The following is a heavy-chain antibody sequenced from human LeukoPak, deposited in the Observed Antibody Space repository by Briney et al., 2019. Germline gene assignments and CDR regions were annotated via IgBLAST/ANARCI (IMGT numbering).Heavy chain of an antibody. Sequence: GGSLRLSCAASRFTFSSYSMNWVRQAPGKGLEWVSSISSSGSYIYYADSVKGRFTISRDNAKNSLYLQMNSLRAEDTAVYSCARDSLRYCSGDSCYYNYWGQGTLVTVSS. V-gene: IGHV3-21*01. J-gene: IGHJ4*02. CDR1: RFTFSSYS. CDR2: ISSSGSYI. D-gene: IGHD2-15*01. CDR3: ARDSLRYCSGDSCYYNY.